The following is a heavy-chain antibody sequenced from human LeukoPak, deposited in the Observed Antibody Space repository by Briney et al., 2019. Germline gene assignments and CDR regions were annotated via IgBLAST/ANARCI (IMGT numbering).Heavy chain of an antibody. Sequence: GGSLRLSCAASGITFNYYYMSWIRQAPGKGLEWVSSISSSSTYIYYADSVKGRFTISRDNAKNSLYLQMNSLRAEDTAVYYCVNYCSGGSCYSAGDYRGQGTLVTVSS. CDR2: ISSSSTYI. D-gene: IGHD2-15*01. CDR1: GITFNYYY. CDR3: VNYCSGGSCYSAGDY. J-gene: IGHJ4*02. V-gene: IGHV3-11*06.